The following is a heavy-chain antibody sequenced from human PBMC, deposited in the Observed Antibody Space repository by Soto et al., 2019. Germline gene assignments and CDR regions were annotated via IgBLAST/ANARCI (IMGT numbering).Heavy chain of an antibody. V-gene: IGHV1-3*01. Sequence: QVQLVQSGAEVKKPGASVKVSCKASGYTFTTYAMHCVRQAPGQRLEWMGWIDAGNGNTKYSQKFQGRVTITRDTSASTVYMELSSLRSEDTAVYYCAREDRTWFDPWGQGTLVTVSS. J-gene: IGHJ5*02. CDR1: GYTFTTYA. CDR3: AREDRTWFDP. D-gene: IGHD2-15*01. CDR2: IDAGNGNT.